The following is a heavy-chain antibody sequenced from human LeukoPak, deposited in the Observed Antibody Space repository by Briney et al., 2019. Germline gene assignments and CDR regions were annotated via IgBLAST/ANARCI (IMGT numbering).Heavy chain of an antibody. D-gene: IGHD3-22*01. V-gene: IGHV4-39*07. J-gene: IGHJ5*02. CDR2: IYYSGST. Sequence: SETLSLTCTVSGGSISSSSYYWGWIRQPPGKGLEWIGSIYYSGSTYYNPSLKSRVTISVDTSKNQFSLKLSSVTAADTAVYYCARDQDYYDSSGYHSGNWFDPWGQGTLVTVSS. CDR1: GGSISSSSYY. CDR3: ARDQDYYDSSGYHSGNWFDP.